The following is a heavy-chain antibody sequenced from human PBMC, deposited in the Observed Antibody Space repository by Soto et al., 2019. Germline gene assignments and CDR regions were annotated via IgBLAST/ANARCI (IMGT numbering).Heavy chain of an antibody. CDR3: ARDQLEGNWFDP. CDR1: GGSISSGGYS. Sequence: SETLSLTCTVSGGSISSGGYSWNWIRQAPGKGLEWIGYIYHSGYTLYNPSLKGRVTISVDKSKNHFSLNLTSVTAADTAVYYCARDQLEGNWFDPWGQGTLVTVSS. J-gene: IGHJ5*02. D-gene: IGHD1-1*01. V-gene: IGHV4-30-2*01. CDR2: IYHSGYT.